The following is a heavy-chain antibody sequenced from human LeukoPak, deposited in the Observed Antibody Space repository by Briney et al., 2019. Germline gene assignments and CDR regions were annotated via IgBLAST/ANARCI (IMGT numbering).Heavy chain of an antibody. D-gene: IGHD3-10*01. CDR1: GFTFRRYG. CDR2: ISGSGGST. Sequence: PGGSLRLSCAASGFTFRRYGMSWVRQAPGKGLEWVSAISGSGGSTYYADSVKGRFTISRDNSKNTLYLQMNSLRAEDTAVYYCAKFDLWFGGDYWGQGTLVTVSS. V-gene: IGHV3-23*01. CDR3: AKFDLWFGGDY. J-gene: IGHJ4*02.